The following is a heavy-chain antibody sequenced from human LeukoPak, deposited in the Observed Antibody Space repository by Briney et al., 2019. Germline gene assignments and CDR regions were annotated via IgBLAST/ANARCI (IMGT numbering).Heavy chain of an antibody. CDR3: ASSGWAPSPPSY. D-gene: IGHD6-19*01. CDR2: ISGSGGST. CDR1: GFTFNTYS. V-gene: IGHV3-23*01. J-gene: IGHJ4*02. Sequence: GGSLRLSCAASGFTFNTYSMSWVRQAPGKGLEWVSAISGSGGSTYYADSVKGRFTISRHNSKNTLYLQMNSLRAEDTAVYYCASSGWAPSPPSYWGQGTLVTVSS.